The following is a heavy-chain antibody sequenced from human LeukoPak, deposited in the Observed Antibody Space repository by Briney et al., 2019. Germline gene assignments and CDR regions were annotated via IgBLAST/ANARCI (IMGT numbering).Heavy chain of an antibody. Sequence: SETLSLTCAVYGGSFSGYYWSWIRQPPGKGLEWIGEINHSGSTNYNPSLKSRVTISVDTSKNQFSLKLSSVTAADTAVYYCARVQDIVLMVYAREDAFDIWGQGTMVTVSS. D-gene: IGHD2-8*01. CDR1: GGSFSGYY. V-gene: IGHV4-34*01. CDR3: ARVQDIVLMVYAREDAFDI. CDR2: INHSGST. J-gene: IGHJ3*02.